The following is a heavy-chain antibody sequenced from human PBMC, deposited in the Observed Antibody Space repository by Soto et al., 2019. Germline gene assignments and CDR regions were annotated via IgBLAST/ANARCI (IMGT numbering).Heavy chain of an antibody. V-gene: IGHV4-59*01. CDR2: MYNTGST. CDR3: AIATYYCDRSGYPYY. CDR1: GGSISSYH. J-gene: IGHJ4*02. D-gene: IGHD3-22*01. Sequence: SETLSLTCTVSGGSISSYHWSWIRQPPGKGLEWIGYMYNTGSTIYNPSLKSRVTISVDTSKNQFSLKLNSVTAADTAVYYCAIATYYCDRSGYPYYWGRRTLVTVSS.